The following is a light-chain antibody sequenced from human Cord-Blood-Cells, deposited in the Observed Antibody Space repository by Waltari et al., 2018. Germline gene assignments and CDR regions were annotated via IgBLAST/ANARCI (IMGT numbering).Light chain of an antibody. Sequence: QSALTQPPSASGSPGQSVTISCTGTSSDVGGYNYVSWHQQHPGKAPKLMIYEVSKQPSGVPDRFSGSKSGHTASLTVSGLQAEDEADYYCSSYAGSNNLVFGGGTKLTVL. V-gene: IGLV2-8*01. CDR1: SSDVGGYNY. J-gene: IGLJ3*02. CDR2: EVS. CDR3: SSYAGSNNLV.